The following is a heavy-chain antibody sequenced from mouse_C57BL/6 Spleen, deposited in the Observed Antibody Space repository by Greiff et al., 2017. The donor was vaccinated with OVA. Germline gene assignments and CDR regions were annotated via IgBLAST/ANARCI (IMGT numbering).Heavy chain of an antibody. J-gene: IGHJ3*01. D-gene: IGHD2-5*01. CDR2: INPNNGGT. V-gene: IGHV1-26*01. Sequence: VQLQQSGPELVKPGASVKISCKASGYTFTDYYMNWVKQSHGKSLEWIGDINPNNGGTSYNQKFKGKATLTVDKFSSTAYMELRSLTSEDSAVYYCARSKYSNYERAWFAYWGQGTLVTVSA. CDR1: GYTFTDYY. CDR3: ARSKYSNYERAWFAY.